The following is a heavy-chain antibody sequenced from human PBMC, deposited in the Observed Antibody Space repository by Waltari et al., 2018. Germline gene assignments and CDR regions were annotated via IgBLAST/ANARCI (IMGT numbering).Heavy chain of an antibody. CDR1: GYTLIRYG. CDR3: VRDPGRITIFGVVTPYWYLDL. D-gene: IGHD3-3*01. CDR2: ISAYNGNT. Sequence: QVQLVQSGTAVKKPGASVKVSCKASGYTLIRYGISWVRPAPGQGLEGMGWISAYNGNTNYAQNLQGRVTMTTDTSTSTAYMELRSLRSDDTAVYYCVRDPGRITIFGVVTPYWYLDLWGRGTLVTVSS. J-gene: IGHJ2*01. V-gene: IGHV1-18*01.